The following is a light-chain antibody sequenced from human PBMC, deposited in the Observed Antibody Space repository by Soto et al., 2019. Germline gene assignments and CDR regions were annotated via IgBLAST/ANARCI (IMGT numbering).Light chain of an antibody. V-gene: IGLV1-44*01. CDR1: SSNIGSNA. CDR2: SNN. Sequence: QSVLTQPPSACGTPGQRVTISCSGSSSNIGSNAVNWYQQLPGTAPKLLIYSNNQRPSGVPDRFSGSKSGTSASLAISGLQSEDEADYYCAAWDDSLKGVLFGGGTKVTVL. CDR3: AAWDDSLKGVL. J-gene: IGLJ2*01.